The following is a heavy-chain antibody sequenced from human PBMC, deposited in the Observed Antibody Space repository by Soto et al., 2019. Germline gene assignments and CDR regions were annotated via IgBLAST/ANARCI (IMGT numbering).Heavy chain of an antibody. D-gene: IGHD3-22*01. CDR2: ISGSGGST. Sequence: EVQLLESGGGLVQPGGSLRLSCAASGFTFSSYAMSWVRQAPGKGLEWVSAISGSGGSTYYADSVKGRFTISRDNSKNTLYLQMNSLRAEDTAVYYCAKDFRRKYYDCSGYYYERSNYFDCWGQGTLVTVSS. J-gene: IGHJ4*02. V-gene: IGHV3-23*01. CDR3: AKDFRRKYYDCSGYYYERSNYFDC. CDR1: GFTFSSYA.